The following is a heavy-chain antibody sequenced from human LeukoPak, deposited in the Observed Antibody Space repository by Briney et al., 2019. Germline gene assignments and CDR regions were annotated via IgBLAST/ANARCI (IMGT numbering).Heavy chain of an antibody. J-gene: IGHJ5*02. CDR3: AKQGGYDFGWFDP. D-gene: IGHD5-12*01. CDR1: GFPFSSYG. Sequence: GASLRLSCAASGFPFSSYGMGWVRQAPGKGLDWVSGISSSGGTTYYADSVKGRFTISRDNSKNTLSLQMNSLRAEDTAVYYCAKQGGYDFGWFDPWGQGTLVTVSS. V-gene: IGHV3-23*01. CDR2: ISSSGGTT.